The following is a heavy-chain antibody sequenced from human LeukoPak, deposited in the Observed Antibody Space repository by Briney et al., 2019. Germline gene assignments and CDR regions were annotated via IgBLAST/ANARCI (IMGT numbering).Heavy chain of an antibody. CDR1: GFTFSSYG. Sequence: PGGSLRLSCAASGFTFSSYGMHWDRQAPGKGLEWVAFIRYDGSNKYYADSVKGRYTISRDNSKNTLYLQMNSLRAEDTAVYYCAKSFNKRGATTFGYYYYYMDVWGKGTTVTISS. V-gene: IGHV3-30*02. CDR2: IRYDGSNK. J-gene: IGHJ6*03. D-gene: IGHD1-26*01. CDR3: AKSFNKRGATTFGYYYYYMDV.